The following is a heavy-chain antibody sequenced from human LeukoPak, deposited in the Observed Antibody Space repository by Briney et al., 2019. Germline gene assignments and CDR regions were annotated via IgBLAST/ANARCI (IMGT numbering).Heavy chain of an antibody. D-gene: IGHD1-26*01. CDR3: ARDIGSYVI. CDR2: INPNSGGT. CDR1: GYTFTGYY. V-gene: IGHV1-2*02. Sequence: ASVKVSCKASGYTFTGYYMHWVRQAPGQGLEWMGWINPNSGGTNYAQKFQGRVTMTTDTSTSTAYMELRSLRSDDTAVYYCARDIGSYVIWGQGTMVTVSS. J-gene: IGHJ3*02.